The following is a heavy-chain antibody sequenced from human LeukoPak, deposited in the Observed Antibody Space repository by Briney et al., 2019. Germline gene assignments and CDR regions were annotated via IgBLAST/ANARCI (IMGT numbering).Heavy chain of an antibody. CDR3: ATGYLVTAGLMDV. CDR2: FDPEDGKT. D-gene: IGHD6-13*01. J-gene: IGHJ6*02. V-gene: IGHV1-24*01. CDR1: GYTLTELS. Sequence: GASVKVSCKVSGYTLTELSMFWVPQAPGKGPEWMGSFDPEDGKTVYAQKFQGRVTMTEDTSTDTAYMELSSLRSEDTAVYYCATGYLVTAGLMDVWGQGTTVTVSS.